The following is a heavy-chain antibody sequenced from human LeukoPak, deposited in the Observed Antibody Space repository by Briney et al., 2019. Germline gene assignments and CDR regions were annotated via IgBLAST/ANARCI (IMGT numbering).Heavy chain of an antibody. CDR1: GVTFSSYA. V-gene: IGHV3-23*01. D-gene: IGHD3-10*01. CDR2: ISGSGGST. CDR3: AKSMVSHFRGMDV. Sequence: SGGSLRLSCAASGVTFSSYAMNWVRQAPGKGLEWVSSISGSGGSTYYADSVKGRFIISRDNSKNTLYLQMNSLGPEDTALYHCAKSMVSHFRGMDVWGKGTPVTVSS. J-gene: IGHJ6*04.